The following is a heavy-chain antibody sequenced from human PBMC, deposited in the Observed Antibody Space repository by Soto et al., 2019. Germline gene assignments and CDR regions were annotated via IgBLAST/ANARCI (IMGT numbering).Heavy chain of an antibody. CDR2: ISPSNNI. CDR3: ARERDYYASRCHWRDSDFDY. D-gene: IGHD3-22*01. J-gene: IGHJ4*02. Sequence: EVQLVESGGGLIQPGGSLRLSCASSGFTFSNYAMNWVRQAPGKGLEWVSYISPSNNISDADSVKVRFTISRDNVKNALYLQMNGRRAEDTAVYYCARERDYYASRCHWRDSDFDYWGRATLVTVSS. V-gene: IGHV3-48*01. CDR1: GFTFSNYA.